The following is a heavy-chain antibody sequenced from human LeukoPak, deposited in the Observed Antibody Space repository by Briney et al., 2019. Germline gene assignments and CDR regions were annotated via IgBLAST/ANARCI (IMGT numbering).Heavy chain of an antibody. D-gene: IGHD6-6*01. J-gene: IGHJ4*02. CDR2: IYPGDSDT. V-gene: IGHV5-51*01. CDR1: GYSFTNYW. Sequence: GESQKISCEGSGYSFTNYWIGWVRQTPGKGLEWMGIIYPGDSDTRYSPSFQGQVTISADRSISTVYLQWSSLKASDTAMYYCARLRGDSSSLYWGQGTLVTVSS. CDR3: ARLRGDSSSLY.